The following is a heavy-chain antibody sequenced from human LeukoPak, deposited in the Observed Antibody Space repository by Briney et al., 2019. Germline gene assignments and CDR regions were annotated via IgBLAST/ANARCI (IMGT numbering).Heavy chain of an antibody. CDR1: GGSFSGYY. CDR3: ARRRIQLWLGYFDY. CDR2: INHSGST. D-gene: IGHD5-18*01. Sequence: SETLSLTCAVYGGSFSGYYWSWIRQPPGKGLEWIGEINHSGSTNYNPSLKSRVTISVDTSKNQFSLKLSSVTAADTAVYYCARRRIQLWLGYFDYWGQGTLVTVSS. V-gene: IGHV4-34*01. J-gene: IGHJ4*02.